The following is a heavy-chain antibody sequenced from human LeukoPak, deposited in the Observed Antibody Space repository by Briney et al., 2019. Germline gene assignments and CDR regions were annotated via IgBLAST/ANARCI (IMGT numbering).Heavy chain of an antibody. J-gene: IGHJ4*02. CDR3: ASELIAGYRANDY. CDR1: GFTFSSYS. CDR2: ISSSSSHI. D-gene: IGHD3-9*01. V-gene: IGHV3-21*01. Sequence: PGGSLRLSCAASGFTFSSYSMNWVRQAPGKGLEWVSSISSSSSHIYYADSVKGRFTISRDNAKNSLYLQMNSLRAEDTAVYYCASELIAGYRANDYWGQGTLVTVSS.